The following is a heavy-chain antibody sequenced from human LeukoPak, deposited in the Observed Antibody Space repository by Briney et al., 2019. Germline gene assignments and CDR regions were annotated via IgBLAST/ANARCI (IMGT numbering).Heavy chain of an antibody. J-gene: IGHJ4*02. CDR3: ARSGIGATEIDY. V-gene: IGHV3-11*06. CDR1: GFTFSDYC. CDR2: INGRGNYV. Sequence: PGGSLRLSCAASGFTFSDYCMSWVRQAPGKGLEWLSYINGRGNYVDYAESLKGRITISRDNAKNSLYLQMNSLRAEDTAVYYCARSGIGATEIDYWGQGTLVTVSS. D-gene: IGHD6-13*01.